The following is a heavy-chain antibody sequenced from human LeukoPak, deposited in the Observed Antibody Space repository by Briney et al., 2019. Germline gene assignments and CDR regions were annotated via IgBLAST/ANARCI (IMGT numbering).Heavy chain of an antibody. V-gene: IGHV3-15*01. Sequence: GGSLRLSCAASGFTFSNALMSWVRQAPGKWLEWVGLIKSKTDGGTTDYAAPVKGRFTISRDDSKNTLYLQMNSLKTEDTAVYYCTTDQPELPLDYWGQGTLVTVSS. CDR3: TTDQPELPLDY. CDR1: GFTFSNAL. D-gene: IGHD1-7*01. J-gene: IGHJ4*02. CDR2: IKSKTDGGTT.